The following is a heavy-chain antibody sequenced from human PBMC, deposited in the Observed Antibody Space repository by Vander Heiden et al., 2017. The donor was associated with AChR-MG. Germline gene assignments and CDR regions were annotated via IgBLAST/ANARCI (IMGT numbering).Heavy chain of an antibody. CDR2: TYYRSRWYF. J-gene: IGHJ4*02. CDR1: GDSVSSNNAA. V-gene: IGHV6-1*01. D-gene: IGHD2-15*01. Sequence: QVQLQQSGPGLVIPSQTLSLTCVISGDSVSSNNAAWNWIRQSPSRGLEWLGRTYYRSRWYFDYAESVRSRITINPDTSQNQFSLQLNSVTPEDTAVYYCARGWYYFDYWGQGTLVTVSS. CDR3: ARGWYYFDY.